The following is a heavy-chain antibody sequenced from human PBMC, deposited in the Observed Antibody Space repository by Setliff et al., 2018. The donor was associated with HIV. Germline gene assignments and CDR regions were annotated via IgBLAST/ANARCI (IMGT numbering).Heavy chain of an antibody. CDR2: IITIFGKG. Sequence: SVKVSCKASGGTFSSYAINWVRQAPGQGLEWMGGIITIFGKGNYAQKFQGRVTITADESTSTGYMELSSLRSEDTAVYYCARSGTHLEESRGSSGWFSAAFDIWGQGTMVTVSS. CDR1: GGTFSSYA. D-gene: IGHD6-19*01. V-gene: IGHV1-69*13. J-gene: IGHJ3*02. CDR3: ARSGTHLEESRGSSGWFSAAFDI.